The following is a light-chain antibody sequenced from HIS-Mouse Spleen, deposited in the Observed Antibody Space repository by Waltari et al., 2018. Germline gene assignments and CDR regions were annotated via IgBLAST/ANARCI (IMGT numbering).Light chain of an antibody. CDR1: ALPKQY. CDR2: KDS. Sequence: SYELTQPPSVSVSPGQTARITCSGDALPKQYAYWYQQKPGQAPVLVIYKDSERPSGIRGRFSGSRSGTTGTLTISGVQAEDEADYYCQSADSSGTYVVFGGGTKLTVL. CDR3: QSADSSGTYVV. V-gene: IGLV3-25*03. J-gene: IGLJ2*01.